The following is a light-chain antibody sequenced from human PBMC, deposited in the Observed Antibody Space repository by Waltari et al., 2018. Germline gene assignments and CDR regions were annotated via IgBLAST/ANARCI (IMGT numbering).Light chain of an antibody. CDR1: QSVSSN. Sequence: DIEMTQSPATLSVSPGERTTLSCSASQSVSSNLAWYQQKPGQAPRLLIYGASTRATGIPARFSGSGSGTEFTLTISSLQSEDFAVYYCQQYNNWPFTFGPGTKVDIK. V-gene: IGKV3-15*01. CDR3: QQYNNWPFT. J-gene: IGKJ3*01. CDR2: GAS.